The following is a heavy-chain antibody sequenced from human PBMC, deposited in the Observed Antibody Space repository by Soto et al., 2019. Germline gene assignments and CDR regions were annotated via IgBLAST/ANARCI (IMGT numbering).Heavy chain of an antibody. D-gene: IGHD3-3*01. CDR2: INPNSGGT. CDR1: GYTFTGYY. CDR3: ARAPAYNFWSGSPAEEKSVVSTYNWFDP. J-gene: IGHJ5*02. V-gene: IGHV1-2*04. Sequence: ASVKVSCKASGYTFTGYYMHWVRQAPGQGLEWMGWINPNSGGTNYAQKFQGWVTMTRDTSISTAYMELSRLRSDDTAVYYCARAPAYNFWSGSPAEEKSVVSTYNWFDPWGQGTLVTVSS.